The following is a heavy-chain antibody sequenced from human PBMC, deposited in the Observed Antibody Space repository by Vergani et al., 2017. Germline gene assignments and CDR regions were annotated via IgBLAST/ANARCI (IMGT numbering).Heavy chain of an antibody. CDR2: ISYDGSNK. CDR1: GFTFSSYG. CDR3: AKEAGYYYYYYYMDV. Sequence: QVQLVESGGGVVQPGRSLRLSCAASGFTFSSYGMHWVRQAPGKGLEWGAVISYDGSNKYYADSVKGRFTISRDNSKNTLYLQMNSLRAEDTAVYYCAKEAGYYYYYYYMDVWGKGTTVTVSS. D-gene: IGHD3-10*01. V-gene: IGHV3-30*18. J-gene: IGHJ6*03.